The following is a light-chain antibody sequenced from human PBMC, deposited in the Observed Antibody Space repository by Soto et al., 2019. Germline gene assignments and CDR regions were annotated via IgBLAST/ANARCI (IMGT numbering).Light chain of an antibody. V-gene: IGKV1-33*01. CDR3: QQYDNPLLT. J-gene: IGKJ4*01. Sequence: DIQMTQSPSSLSASVGDRVTITCQASQDISNYLNWYQQKPGKAPKLLIYDASNLETGFPSRFSGSGSGTDFTFTISSLQPEDIATYYCQQYDNPLLTFGGGTKVEIK. CDR1: QDISNY. CDR2: DAS.